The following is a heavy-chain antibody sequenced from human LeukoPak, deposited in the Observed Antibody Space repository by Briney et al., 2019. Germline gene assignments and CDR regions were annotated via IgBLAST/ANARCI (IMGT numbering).Heavy chain of an antibody. Sequence: PGGSLRLSCAASGFTVSSNYMSWVRQAPGKGLEWVSIIYSGGSTFYADSVKGRFTISRNNSKNTLYLQMNSLRAEDTAVYYCARGGSYLSAFDIWGQGTMVTVSS. CDR2: IYSGGST. J-gene: IGHJ3*02. D-gene: IGHD1-26*01. CDR1: GFTVSSNY. CDR3: ARGGSYLSAFDI. V-gene: IGHV3-53*01.